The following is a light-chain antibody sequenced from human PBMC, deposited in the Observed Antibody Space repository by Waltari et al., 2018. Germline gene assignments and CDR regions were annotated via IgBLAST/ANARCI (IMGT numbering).Light chain of an antibody. CDR2: EAN. CDR3: CSYAGSSIWV. CDR1: NSDIGSYDL. V-gene: IGLV2-23*01. J-gene: IGLJ3*02. Sequence: QSALTQPASVSGSPGQSITISCAGTNSDIGSYDLVSWYQQHPGKVPKLILYEANKRPSGVSNRFSGSKSGNTASLTISGLQAEDEADYSCCSYAGSSIWVFGGGTKLTVL.